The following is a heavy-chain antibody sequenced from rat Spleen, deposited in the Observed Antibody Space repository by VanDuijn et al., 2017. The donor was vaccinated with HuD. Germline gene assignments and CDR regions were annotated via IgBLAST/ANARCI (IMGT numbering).Heavy chain of an antibody. Sequence: EVQLVESGGGLVQPGRSLKLSCAASGFTFSDYYMAWVRQAPRKGLEWVASISYDGSSTYYRDSVKGRFTISRDNAKSTLYLQMDSLRSEDTATYYCARLHYGSYGYFDYWGQGVMVTVSS. V-gene: IGHV5-7*01. CDR1: GFTFSDYY. CDR2: ISYDGSST. CDR3: ARLHYGSYGYFDY. D-gene: IGHD1-3*01. J-gene: IGHJ2*01.